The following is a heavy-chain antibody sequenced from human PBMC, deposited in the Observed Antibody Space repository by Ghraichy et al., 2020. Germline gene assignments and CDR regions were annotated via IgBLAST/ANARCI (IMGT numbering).Heavy chain of an antibody. J-gene: IGHJ6*02. V-gene: IGHV3-21*06. CDR3: ARDPGYYASGSSYYYHYDMDV. D-gene: IGHD3-10*01. Sequence: DSVKGRFTISRDNAKNLLYLQMNSLRAEDTAMYYCARDPGYYASGSSYYYHYDMDVWGQGTTVTVSS.